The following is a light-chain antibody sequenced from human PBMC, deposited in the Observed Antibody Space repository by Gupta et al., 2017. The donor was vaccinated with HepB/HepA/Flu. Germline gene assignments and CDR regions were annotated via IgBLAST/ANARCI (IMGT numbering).Light chain of an antibody. Sequence: SYEVTQPHPVSVATAQMARITCGGNNNGIKAVHWYQQKPGQDPVLVIYGGINRPSGIPGRFAGSNPGNTTTLTIARIEAGNEADYYGQVWDRCSDHRVFGGGTKLTVL. J-gene: IGLJ3*02. CDR3: QVWDRCSDHRV. V-gene: IGLV3-12*01. CDR2: GGI. CDR1: NNGIKA.